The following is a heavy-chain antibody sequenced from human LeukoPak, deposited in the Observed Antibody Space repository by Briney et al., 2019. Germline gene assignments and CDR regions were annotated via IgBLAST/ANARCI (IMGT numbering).Heavy chain of an antibody. CDR2: ISGRGGST. CDR3: AKDIVVVPAAIQFGSFDY. V-gene: IGHV3-23*01. CDR1: GFTFGSYA. D-gene: IGHD2-2*02. J-gene: IGHJ4*02. Sequence: PGGSLRLSCAASGFTFGSYAMSWVRQAPGKGLEWVSAISGRGGSTYYADSVKGRFTISRDNSKNTLYLQMNSLRAEDTAGYYCAKDIVVVPAAIQFGSFDYWGQGTLVTVSS.